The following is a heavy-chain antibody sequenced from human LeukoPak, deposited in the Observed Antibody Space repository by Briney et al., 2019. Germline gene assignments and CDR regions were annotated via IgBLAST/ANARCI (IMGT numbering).Heavy chain of an antibody. CDR2: ISGSGGST. CDR3: AKNGDRGAYCTGGTCYPYFYYYMDV. D-gene: IGHD2-15*01. J-gene: IGHJ6*03. V-gene: IGHV3-23*01. Sequence: LTGGSLRLSCAASRFTFSSYGMSWVRQAPGKGLEWVSAISGSGGSTYYADSVKGRFTISRDNSKNTLYLQMNSLRAEDTAIYYCAKNGDRGAYCTGGTCYPYFYYYMDVWGKGTTVTI. CDR1: RFTFSSYG.